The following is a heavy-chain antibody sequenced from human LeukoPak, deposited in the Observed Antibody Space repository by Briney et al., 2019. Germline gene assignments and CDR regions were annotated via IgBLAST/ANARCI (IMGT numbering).Heavy chain of an antibody. J-gene: IGHJ6*03. CDR3: ARGVGLLNYYYYYMDV. Sequence: ASVKVSCKASGYTFTSYYMHWVRQAPGQGLEWMGIINPSGGSTSYAQKLQGRVTMTTDTSTSTAYMELRSLRSDDTAVYYCARGVGLLNYYYYYMDVWGKGTTVTISS. CDR2: INPSGGST. CDR1: GYTFTSYY. D-gene: IGHD3-22*01. V-gene: IGHV1-46*01.